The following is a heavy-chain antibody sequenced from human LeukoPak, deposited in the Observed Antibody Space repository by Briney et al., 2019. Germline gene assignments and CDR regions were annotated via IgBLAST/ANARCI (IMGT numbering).Heavy chain of an antibody. CDR2: IRYDGSNK. V-gene: IGHV3-30*02. CDR1: GFTFSSYG. CDR3: AKDRDKCDFWSGYPLDGFDI. Sequence: GGSLRLSCAASGFTFSSYGMHWVRQAPGKGLEWVAFIRYDGSNKYYADSVKGRFTVSRDNSKNTLYVQMNSLRAEDTAVYYCAKDRDKCDFWSGYPLDGFDIWGQGTMVTVSS. J-gene: IGHJ3*02. D-gene: IGHD3-3*01.